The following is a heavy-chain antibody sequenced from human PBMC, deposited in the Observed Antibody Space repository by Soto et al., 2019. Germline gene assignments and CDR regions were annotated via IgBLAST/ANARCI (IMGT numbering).Heavy chain of an antibody. CDR3: ARGGGGFDA. J-gene: IGHJ5*02. CDR2: INHSGNT. CDR1: GASLSDNY. Sequence: SETLSLTCAVYGASLSDNYCNWLRQPPGKGLEWIGEINHSGNTNYKPSLRGRVTISIDTSKNQLSLNLRTVSAADTAVYYCARGGGGFDAWGQGTLVTVSS. D-gene: IGHD3-10*01. V-gene: IGHV4-34*01.